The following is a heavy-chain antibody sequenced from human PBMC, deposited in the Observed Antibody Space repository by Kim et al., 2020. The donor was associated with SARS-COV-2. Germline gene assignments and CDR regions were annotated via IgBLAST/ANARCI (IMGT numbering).Heavy chain of an antibody. V-gene: IGHV5-51*01. J-gene: IGHJ4*03. Sequence: GESLKISCKGSGYSFTSYWIGWVRQMPGKGLEWMGIIYPGDSDTRYSPSFQGQVTISAHKSISTDYLQWSSLKASDTAMYYWAVVVGGLLGFRYYFDYWGDKTLVTVSS. CDR1: GYSFTSYW. CDR3: AVVVGGLLGFRYYFDY. D-gene: IGHD3-10*01. CDR2: IYPGDSDT.